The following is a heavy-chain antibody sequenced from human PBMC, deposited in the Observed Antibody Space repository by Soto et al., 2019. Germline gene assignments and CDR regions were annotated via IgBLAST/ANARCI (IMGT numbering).Heavy chain of an antibody. D-gene: IGHD3-22*01. CDR2: IYYSGST. CDR1: GGSISSGGYS. V-gene: IGHV4-31*11. Sequence: SETLSLTCAVSGGSISSGGYSWSWIRQPPGKGLEWIGYIYYSGSTYYNPSLKSRVTISVDTSKNQFSLKLSSVTAADTAVYYCARETSYYYDSSGYYYTLDYWGQGTLVTVSS. CDR3: ARETSYYYDSSGYYYTLDY. J-gene: IGHJ4*02.